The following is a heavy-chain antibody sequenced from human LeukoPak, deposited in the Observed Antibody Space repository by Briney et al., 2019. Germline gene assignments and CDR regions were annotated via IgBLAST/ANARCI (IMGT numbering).Heavy chain of an antibody. CDR1: GFTFSSYS. CDR2: ISSSSSYI. Sequence: KPGGSLRLSCAASGFTFSSYSMNWVRQAPGKGLERVSPISSSSSYIYYADSVKGRFTISRDNAKNSLYLQMNSLRAEDTAVYYCARDRGDYDFWSGSTGFDYWGQGTLVTVSS. J-gene: IGHJ4*02. CDR3: ARDRGDYDFWSGSTGFDY. D-gene: IGHD3-3*01. V-gene: IGHV3-21*01.